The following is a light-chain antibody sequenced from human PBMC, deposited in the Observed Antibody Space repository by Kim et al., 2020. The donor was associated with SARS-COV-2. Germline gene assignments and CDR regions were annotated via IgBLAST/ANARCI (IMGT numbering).Light chain of an antibody. V-gene: IGKV3-20*01. Sequence: EVVLTQSPGTLSLSPGERATLSCRASQSVSGTYLAWYQQKPGQAPRLLIYGASSRATGIPDRISGSGSGTDFTLTISRLEPEDFAVYYSQQYGSSSRWTFGQGTKVDIK. CDR2: GAS. J-gene: IGKJ1*01. CDR3: QQYGSSSRWT. CDR1: QSVSGTY.